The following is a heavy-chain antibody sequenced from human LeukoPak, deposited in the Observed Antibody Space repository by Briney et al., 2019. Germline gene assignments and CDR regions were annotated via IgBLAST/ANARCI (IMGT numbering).Heavy chain of an antibody. CDR1: GYSFTSYW. D-gene: IGHD3-10*01. Sequence: GESLQISCKGSGYSFTSYWIGWVRQVPGKGLEWMGIIYPGDSDTRYSPSFQGQVTISADKCISTAYLQWSSLKASDTAMYYCASLGYTTYGSGSRRHDAFDIWGQGTMVTVSS. CDR2: IYPGDSDT. J-gene: IGHJ3*02. V-gene: IGHV5-51*01. CDR3: ASLGYTTYGSGSRRHDAFDI.